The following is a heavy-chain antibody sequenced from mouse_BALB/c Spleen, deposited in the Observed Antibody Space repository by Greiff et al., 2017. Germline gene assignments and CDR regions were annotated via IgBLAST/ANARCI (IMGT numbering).Heavy chain of an antibody. CDR3: NAWNYGYVSFAY. Sequence: EVQLQESGAELVRSGASVKLSCTASGFNIKDYYMHWVKQRPEQGLEWIGWIDPENGDTEYAPKFQGKATMTADTSSNTAYLQLSSLTSEDTAVYYCNAWNYGYVSFAYWGQGTLVTVSA. CDR1: GFNIKDYY. V-gene: IGHV14-4*02. J-gene: IGHJ3*01. CDR2: IDPENGDT. D-gene: IGHD1-2*01.